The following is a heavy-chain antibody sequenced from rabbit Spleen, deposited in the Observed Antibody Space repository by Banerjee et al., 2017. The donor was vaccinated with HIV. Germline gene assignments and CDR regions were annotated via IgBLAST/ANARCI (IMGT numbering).Heavy chain of an antibody. V-gene: IGHV1S40*01. CDR2: IYTGSSGST. Sequence: QSLEESGGDLVKPEGSLTLTCTASGFSFSSSYYMCWVRQAPGKGLEWIGCIYTGSSGSTYYASWAKGRFTITKTSSTTVTLQMTSLTAADTATYFCARDVSGSSVVYFNLWGPGTLVTVS. CDR3: ARDVSGSSVVYFNL. J-gene: IGHJ4*01. D-gene: IGHD8-1*01. CDR1: GFSFSSSYY.